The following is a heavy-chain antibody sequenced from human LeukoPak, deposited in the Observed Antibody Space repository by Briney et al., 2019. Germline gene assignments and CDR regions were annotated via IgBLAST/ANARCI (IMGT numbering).Heavy chain of an antibody. CDR2: INPNSGGT. V-gene: IGHV1-2*04. CDR1: GGTFSSYA. CDR3: ARAGSGSYFYYYGMDV. Sequence: ASVKVSCKASGGTFSSYAISWVRPAPGQGLEWMGWINPNSGGTNFAQQFQGWVTLTRDTSISTAYMELNRLKSNDTAVYFCARAGSGSYFYYYGMDVWGQGTTVTVSS. D-gene: IGHD3-10*01. J-gene: IGHJ6*02.